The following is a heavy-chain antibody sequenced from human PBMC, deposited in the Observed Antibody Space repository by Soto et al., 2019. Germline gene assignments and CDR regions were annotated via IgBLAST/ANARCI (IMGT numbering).Heavy chain of an antibody. J-gene: IGHJ4*02. CDR2: INPNSGGT. CDR3: ARDSGDYATFGFDY. V-gene: IGHV1-2*02. CDR1: GYTFTGYY. Sequence: ASVKVSCKTSGYTFTGYYMHWVRQAPGQGLEWMGWINPNSGGTNYAQEFQGRVTMTRDTSISTAYMELSRLRSDDTAVYYCARDSGDYATFGFDYWGQGTLVTVSS. D-gene: IGHD4-17*01.